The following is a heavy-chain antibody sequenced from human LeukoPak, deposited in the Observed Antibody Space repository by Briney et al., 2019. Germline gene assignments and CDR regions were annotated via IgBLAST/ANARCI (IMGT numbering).Heavy chain of an antibody. Sequence: ASVKVSCKASGYTFTSYYMHWVRQAPGQGLEWMGIINPSGGSTSYAQKFQGRVTMTRDTSTSTVYMELSSLRSEDTAVYYCARVRGYSGYAHAPGFDYWGQGTLVTVSS. CDR1: GYTFTSYY. D-gene: IGHD5-12*01. CDR3: ARVRGYSGYAHAPGFDY. CDR2: INPSGGST. J-gene: IGHJ4*02. V-gene: IGHV1-46*01.